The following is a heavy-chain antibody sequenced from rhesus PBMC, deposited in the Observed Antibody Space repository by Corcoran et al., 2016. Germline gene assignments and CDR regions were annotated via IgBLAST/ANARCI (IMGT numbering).Heavy chain of an antibody. J-gene: IGHJ4*01. D-gene: IGHD3-3*01. Sequence: QVQLQESGPGRVKPSETLSVTCAGSGGSFGSRNWWSWIRQPPGKGLEGIGYISGSGGIHDYNPCRKNRVTLSTDTAKNQPSLKLSSVTAADTDVYYWARCGVLQYLDWLSDLDYWGQGLLVPVSS. CDR3: ARCGVLQYLDWLSDLDY. V-gene: IGHV4-65*01. CDR1: GGSFGSRNW. CDR2: ISGSGGIH.